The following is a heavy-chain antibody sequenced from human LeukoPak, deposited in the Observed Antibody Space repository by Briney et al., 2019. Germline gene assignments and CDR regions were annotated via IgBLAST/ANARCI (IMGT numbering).Heavy chain of an antibody. J-gene: IGHJ4*02. Sequence: GASVKVSCKASGGTFSSYAVSWVRQAPGQGLEWMGGIIPIFGTANHAQKFQGRVTITADESTSTAYMELSSLRSEDTAVYYCARATMVRGVIAYYFDYWGQGTLVTVSS. CDR1: GGTFSSYA. D-gene: IGHD3-10*01. CDR2: IIPIFGTA. CDR3: ARATMVRGVIAYYFDY. V-gene: IGHV1-69*13.